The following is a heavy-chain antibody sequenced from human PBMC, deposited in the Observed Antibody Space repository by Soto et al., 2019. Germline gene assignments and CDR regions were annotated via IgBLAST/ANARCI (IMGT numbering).Heavy chain of an antibody. CDR2: IYYGGST. V-gene: IGHV4-39*01. J-gene: IGHJ5*02. D-gene: IGHD3-3*01. CDR1: GGSISSSSYY. Sequence: SETLSLTCTVSGGSISSSSYYWGWIRQPPGKGLEWIGSIYYGGSTYYNPSLKSRVTISVDTSKNQFSLKLSSVTAADTAVYYCATKLGDYDFWSGYYTSNWFDPWGQGTLVTVSS. CDR3: ATKLGDYDFWSGYYTSNWFDP.